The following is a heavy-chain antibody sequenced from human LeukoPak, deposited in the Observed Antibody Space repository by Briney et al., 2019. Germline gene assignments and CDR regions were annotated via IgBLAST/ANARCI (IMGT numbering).Heavy chain of an antibody. Sequence: PGGSLRLSCVASGSTFSTYGMHWVRQTPGKGLEWVTLISYGGSDKYYADSVKGRFTISRDNSENTLYLQMSSLRAEDTAVYYCAKAGYGSYYAFDIWGQGTMVTVSS. J-gene: IGHJ3*02. D-gene: IGHD1-26*01. CDR1: GSTFSTYG. CDR3: AKAGYGSYYAFDI. CDR2: ISYGGSDK. V-gene: IGHV3-30*18.